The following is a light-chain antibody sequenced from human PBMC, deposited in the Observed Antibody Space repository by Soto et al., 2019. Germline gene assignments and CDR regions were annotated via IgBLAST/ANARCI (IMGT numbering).Light chain of an antibody. CDR2: DVS. CDR3: SSLTLSSFYF. Sequence: QSALAQPASVSGSPGQSITISCTGTSSDVGSYNSVSWYQQYPGKAPTLMIHDVSNRPAGVSNRFSGSKSGNTASLTTSGLQSEDEADYYCSSLTLSSFYFFGSGPKHTVL. J-gene: IGLJ1*01. CDR1: SSDVGSYNS. V-gene: IGLV2-14*03.